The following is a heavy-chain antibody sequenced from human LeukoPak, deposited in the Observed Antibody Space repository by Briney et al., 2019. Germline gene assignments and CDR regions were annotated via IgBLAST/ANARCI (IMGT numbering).Heavy chain of an antibody. Sequence: PGGSRILSGAGSGFTFTTYAMCWVRLAPGSGLEWVSAISGNGTYIYYADSVRGRFTVSRDNSKNTLYLQMNSLRGEDTAVYYCAKAVASGRSFDYWAQGTLVTVSS. CDR3: AKAVASGRSFDY. CDR2: ISGNGTYI. D-gene: IGHD6-19*01. V-gene: IGHV3-23*01. J-gene: IGHJ4*02. CDR1: GFTFTTYA.